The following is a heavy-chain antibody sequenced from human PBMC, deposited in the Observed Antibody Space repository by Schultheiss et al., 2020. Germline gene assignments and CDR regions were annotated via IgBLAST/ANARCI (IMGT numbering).Heavy chain of an antibody. CDR1: GGSISSGGYY. J-gene: IGHJ6*02. D-gene: IGHD3-16*01. V-gene: IGHV4-31*03. Sequence: SETLSLTCTVSGGSISSGGYYWSWIRQHPGKGLEWIGYIYYSGSTYYNPSLKSRVTISVDTSKNQFSLKLSSVTAADTAVYYCAREGGGDYYGMDVWGQGTTVTVSS. CDR3: AREGGGDYYGMDV. CDR2: IYYSGST.